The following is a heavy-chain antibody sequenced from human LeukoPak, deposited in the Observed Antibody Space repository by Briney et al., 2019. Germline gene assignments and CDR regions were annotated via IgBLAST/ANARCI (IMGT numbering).Heavy chain of an antibody. J-gene: IGHJ4*02. D-gene: IGHD3-22*01. CDR1: GFTFSSYA. V-gene: IGHV3-23*01. CDR2: ISGSGGST. Sequence: GGSLRLSCAASGFTFSSYAMSWVRQAPGKGLEWVSAISGSGGSTYYADSVKGRFTISRDNSKNTLCLQMNSLRAEDTAVYYCAKASTDYYDSSGYSPDYWGQGTLVTVSS. CDR3: AKASTDYYDSSGYSPDY.